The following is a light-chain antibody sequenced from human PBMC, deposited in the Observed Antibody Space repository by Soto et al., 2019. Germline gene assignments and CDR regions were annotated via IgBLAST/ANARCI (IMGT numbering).Light chain of an antibody. J-gene: IGKJ3*01. Sequence: IVVTQAPSTLSLSPGGRATLSWRASQSVSSYLAWYQQKPGQAPRLLIYDASNRATGIPARFSGSGSGTDFTLTINSLEPEDSAVYYCQQYGSSPFTFGPGTKVDIK. CDR3: QQYGSSPFT. V-gene: IGKV3-11*01. CDR2: DAS. CDR1: QSVSSY.